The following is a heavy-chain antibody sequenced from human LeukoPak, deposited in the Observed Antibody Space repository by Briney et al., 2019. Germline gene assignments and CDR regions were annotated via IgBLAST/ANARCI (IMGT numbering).Heavy chain of an antibody. Sequence: SETLSLTCTVSGYDISSGFYWGWIRQSPRKGLEWIASIYRNGRTYHNPSLQSRVTISVDVSKNQFSLKLTSVTAADTAMYFCARHQTGDVDYWGQGILVTVSS. D-gene: IGHD2-2*01. CDR1: GYDISSGFY. CDR3: ARHQTGDVDY. J-gene: IGHJ4*02. CDR2: IYRNGRT. V-gene: IGHV4-38-2*02.